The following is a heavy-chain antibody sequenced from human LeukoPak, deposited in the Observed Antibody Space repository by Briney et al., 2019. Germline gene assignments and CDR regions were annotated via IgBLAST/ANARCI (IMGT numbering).Heavy chain of an antibody. CDR3: ARFLSGRRWFDP. CDR2: ISGSGGST. CDR1: GFTFSNYA. D-gene: IGHD3-16*02. Sequence: PGRSLRLSCAASGFTFSNYAMSWVRQVPGKGLEWVSTISGSGGSTYYADSLRGRFTISRDNAKNSVYLQMNSLRAEDTAVYYCARFLSGRRWFDPWGQGTLVTVSS. V-gene: IGHV3-23*01. J-gene: IGHJ5*02.